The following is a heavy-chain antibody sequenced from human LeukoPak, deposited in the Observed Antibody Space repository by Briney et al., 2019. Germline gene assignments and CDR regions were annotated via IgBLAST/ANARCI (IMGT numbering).Heavy chain of an antibody. CDR2: ISSSGSTI. J-gene: IGHJ6*02. D-gene: IGHD6-13*01. Sequence: GGSLRLSCAASGFTFSGYDMSWIRQAPGKGLEWVSYISSSGSTIYYADSVKGRFTISRDNAKNSLYLQMNSLRAEDTAVYYCAKAAAGFNWYYYGMDVWGQGTKVTVSS. CDR1: GFTFSGYD. V-gene: IGHV3-11*01. CDR3: AKAAAGFNWYYYGMDV.